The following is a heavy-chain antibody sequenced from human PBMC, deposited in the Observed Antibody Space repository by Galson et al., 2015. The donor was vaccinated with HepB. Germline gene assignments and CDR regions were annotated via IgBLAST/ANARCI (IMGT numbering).Heavy chain of an antibody. Sequence: SLRLSCAASGFTFSSYGMHWVRQAPGKGLEWVAVISYDGGNKYYADSVKGRFTISRDNSKNTLYLQMNSLRAEDTAVYYCAKDSHSGSYDYWGQGTLVTVSS. V-gene: IGHV3-30*18. J-gene: IGHJ4*02. D-gene: IGHD1-26*01. CDR1: GFTFSSYG. CDR2: ISYDGGNK. CDR3: AKDSHSGSYDY.